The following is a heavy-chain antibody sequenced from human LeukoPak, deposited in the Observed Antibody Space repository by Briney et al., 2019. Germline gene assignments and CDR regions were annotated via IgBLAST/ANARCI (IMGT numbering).Heavy chain of an antibody. CDR1: GGSISSGSYH. CDR3: ARDARTIKERSDAFDM. D-gene: IGHD1-1*01. J-gene: IGHJ3*02. CDR2: IYTSGST. Sequence: PSQTLSLTCTVSGGSISSGSYHWSWIRQPAGKGLEWIGRIYTSGSTNYNPSLKSRVTISVDTSKNQFSLKLRSVTTADTAVYYCARDARTIKERSDAFDMWGQGTMVTVSS. V-gene: IGHV4-61*02.